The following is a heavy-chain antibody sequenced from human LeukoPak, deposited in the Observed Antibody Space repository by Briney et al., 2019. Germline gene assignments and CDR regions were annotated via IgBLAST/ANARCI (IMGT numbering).Heavy chain of an antibody. V-gene: IGHV4-34*01. CDR3: ARAMPFFYGSIAVPGTIDY. J-gene: IGHJ4*02. CDR2: INHSGST. CDR1: GETFIHNF. Sequence: SETLSLTCAVYGETFIHNFWTWIRQPPGKGLEWIGQINHSGSTYYNPSLKSRVTILVDTSKNQFSLKLTSVTAADTAVYYCARAMPFFYGSIAVPGTIDYWGQGILVTVSS. D-gene: IGHD6-19*01.